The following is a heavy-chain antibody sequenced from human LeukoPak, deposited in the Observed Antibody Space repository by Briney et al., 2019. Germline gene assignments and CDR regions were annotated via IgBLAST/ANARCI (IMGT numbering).Heavy chain of an antibody. Sequence: GESLKISCKGSGYSFTSYWIGWVRQMPGKGLEWMGIIYPGDSDTRHSPSFQGQVTISADKSISTAYLQWSSLKASDTAMYYCARRSGICSGGSCYFWFSNWFDPWGQGTLVTVSS. J-gene: IGHJ5*02. CDR1: GYSFTSYW. CDR2: IYPGDSDT. CDR3: ARRSGICSGGSCYFWFSNWFDP. D-gene: IGHD2-15*01. V-gene: IGHV5-51*01.